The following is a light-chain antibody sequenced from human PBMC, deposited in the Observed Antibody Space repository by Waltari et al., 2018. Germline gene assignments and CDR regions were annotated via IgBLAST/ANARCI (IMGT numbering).Light chain of an antibody. V-gene: IGLV2-14*03. CDR1: SSDVGGYNC. J-gene: IGLJ1*01. CDR2: DVS. Sequence: QSALTQPASVSGSPGQSITISCTGTSSDVGGYNCVSWYQHHPGKAPKLLVFDVSNRPSGASNRFSGSKSGNTASLTIAGLQPEDDADYYCTSYAGNSNTYVFGTGTKVTVL. CDR3: TSYAGNSNTYV.